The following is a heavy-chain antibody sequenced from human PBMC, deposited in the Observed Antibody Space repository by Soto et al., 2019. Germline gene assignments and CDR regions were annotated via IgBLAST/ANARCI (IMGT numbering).Heavy chain of an antibody. Sequence: QVQLQESGPGLVKPSQTLSLTCTVSGGSISSGGYYWSWIRQHPGKGLEWIGYIYYSGSTYYNPSLKSRVTIXXDXSXXQFALKLSSVTAADTAVYYCARAPSEDIVSLPFDPWGQGTLVTVSS. CDR2: IYYSGST. J-gene: IGHJ5*02. CDR1: GGSISSGGYY. CDR3: ARAPSEDIVSLPFDP. V-gene: IGHV4-31*03. D-gene: IGHD2-15*01.